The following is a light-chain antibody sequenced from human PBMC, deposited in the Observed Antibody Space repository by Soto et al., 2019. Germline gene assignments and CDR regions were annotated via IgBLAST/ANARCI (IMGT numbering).Light chain of an antibody. Sequence: EIVLTQSPATLSLAPGERATLSCRASQSVSNFLAWYQQKPGQAPRLLIYDASIRATGIPARFSGSGSGTDFTLTISSLEPEDFAVYYCQQRSNWPPLTFGGGTKVEIK. J-gene: IGKJ4*01. CDR2: DAS. CDR3: QQRSNWPPLT. CDR1: QSVSNF. V-gene: IGKV3-11*01.